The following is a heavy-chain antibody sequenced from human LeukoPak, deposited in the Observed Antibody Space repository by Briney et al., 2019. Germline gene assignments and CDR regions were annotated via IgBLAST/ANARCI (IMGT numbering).Heavy chain of an antibody. CDR1: GYTFTSYG. J-gene: IGHJ4*02. CDR3: ASAWRGSGWTFDY. D-gene: IGHD6-19*01. Sequence: ASVKVSCKASGYTFTSYGISWVRQAPGQGLEWMGWISAYNGNTNYAQKLQGRVTMTTDTSTSTAYVELRSLRSDDTAVYYCASAWRGSGWTFDYWGQGTLVTVSS. CDR2: ISAYNGNT. V-gene: IGHV1-18*01.